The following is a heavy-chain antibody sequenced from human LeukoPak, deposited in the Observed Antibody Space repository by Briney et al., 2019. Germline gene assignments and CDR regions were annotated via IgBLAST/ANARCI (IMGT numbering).Heavy chain of an antibody. CDR3: ARVSFLEWLSNYYYYYYMDV. Sequence: SVKVSCKASGGTFSSYAISWVRQAPGQGLEWRGGIIPIFGTANYAQKFQGRVTITADESTSTAYIELSSLRSEDTAVCYCARVSFLEWLSNYYYYYYMDVWGKGTTVTVSS. V-gene: IGHV1-69*13. CDR2: IIPIFGTA. J-gene: IGHJ6*03. CDR1: GGTFSSYA. D-gene: IGHD3-3*01.